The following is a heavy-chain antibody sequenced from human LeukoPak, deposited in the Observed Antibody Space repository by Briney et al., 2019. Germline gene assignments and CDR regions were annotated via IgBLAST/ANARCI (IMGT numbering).Heavy chain of an antibody. V-gene: IGHV3-15*01. CDR1: GFTFSNAW. J-gene: IGHJ4*02. CDR2: IKRKTDGGTT. D-gene: IGHD2-15*01. CDR3: TTLWGGICSGGSCRSDY. Sequence: GGPLRLSCAASGFTFSNAWMSGVRQAPGKGLEGVGRIKRKTDGGTTDYAAHVKGRFTISRDYSKNTLYLQTNSLKAEDTAVYYCTTLWGGICSGGSCRSDYWGQGTLVTVSS.